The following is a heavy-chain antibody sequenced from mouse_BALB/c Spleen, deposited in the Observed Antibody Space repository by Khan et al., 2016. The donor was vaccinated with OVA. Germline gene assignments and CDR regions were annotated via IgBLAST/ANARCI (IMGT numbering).Heavy chain of an antibody. CDR2: INPSSGYT. CDR1: GYTFTSYT. D-gene: IGHD2-5*01. Sequence: VQLQESGAELARPGASVKMSCKASGYTFTSYTMHWVKQRPGQGLEWIGYINPSSGYTNYNQKFKDKATLTADRSSSTAYMQLTSLTSVDSAVHYCAGKCSNCAAMDYWGRGTSVTVSS. CDR3: AGKCSNCAAMDY. V-gene: IGHV1-4*01. J-gene: IGHJ4*01.